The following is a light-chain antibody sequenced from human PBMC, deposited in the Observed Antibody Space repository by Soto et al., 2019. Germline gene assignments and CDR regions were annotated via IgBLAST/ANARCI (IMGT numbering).Light chain of an antibody. Sequence: SCELTQPPSVSVSPGQTASIPCSGDKLGDRYACWYQQKPGQSPVLVIYLDTKRPSGIPERFSGSNSGNTATLTISGTQAMDEADYYCQAWDDTTGVVFGGGTKLTVL. CDR2: LDT. CDR3: QAWDDTTGVV. J-gene: IGLJ2*01. V-gene: IGLV3-1*01. CDR1: KLGDRY.